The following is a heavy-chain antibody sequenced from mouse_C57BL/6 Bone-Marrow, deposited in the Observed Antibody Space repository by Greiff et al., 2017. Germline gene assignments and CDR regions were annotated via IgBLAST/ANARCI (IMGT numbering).Heavy chain of an antibody. CDR1: GFNIKDDY. J-gene: IGHJ2*01. V-gene: IGHV14-4*01. Sequence: VQLKESGAELVRPGASVKLSCTASGFNIKDDYMHWVKQRPEQGLEWIGWIDPENGDTEYASKFQGKATITADTSSNTAYLQLSSLTSEDTAVYYCTTLWYFDYWGQGTTLTDSS. CDR2: IDPENGDT. D-gene: IGHD1-1*02. CDR3: TTLWYFDY.